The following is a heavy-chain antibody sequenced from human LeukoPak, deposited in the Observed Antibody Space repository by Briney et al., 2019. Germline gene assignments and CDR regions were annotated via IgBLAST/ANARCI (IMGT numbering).Heavy chain of an antibody. CDR3: ATDRGYSSSWYSDAFDI. Sequence: ASVKVSCKASGYTFTSYYMHWVRQAPGQGLEWMGIINPSGGSTSYAQKFQGRVTMTEDTSTDTAYMELSSLRSEDTAVYYCATDRGYSSSWYSDAFDIWGQGTMVTVSS. V-gene: IGHV1-46*01. D-gene: IGHD6-13*01. CDR1: GYTFTSYY. CDR2: INPSGGST. J-gene: IGHJ3*02.